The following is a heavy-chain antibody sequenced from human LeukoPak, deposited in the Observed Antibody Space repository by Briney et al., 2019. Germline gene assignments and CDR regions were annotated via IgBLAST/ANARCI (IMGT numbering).Heavy chain of an antibody. CDR1: GFSFSHYW. CDR3: AREGTSQSLAY. J-gene: IGHJ4*02. D-gene: IGHD3-10*01. CDR2: IKQDGSEK. Sequence: GGSLRLSCAASGFSFSHYWMSWVRQAPGKGLEWVANIKQDGSEKYYVDSVKGRFTISRDNAKNSLYLQMNSLRAEDTAVYYCAREGTSQSLAYWGQGTLVTVSS. V-gene: IGHV3-7*01.